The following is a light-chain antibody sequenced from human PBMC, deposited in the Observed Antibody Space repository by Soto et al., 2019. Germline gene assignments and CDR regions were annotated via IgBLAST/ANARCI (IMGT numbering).Light chain of an antibody. CDR3: QQYYDWPIT. CDR2: GAS. CDR1: QSVSSN. J-gene: IGKJ5*01. V-gene: IGKV3-15*01. Sequence: IVLPKSPATLSVSPGERATLSCRASQSVSSNLAWYQQKPGQAPRLLIYGASTRATGIPARFSGSGSGTEFTLTISSLQSEDFAVYYCQQYYDWPITFGQGTRLEI.